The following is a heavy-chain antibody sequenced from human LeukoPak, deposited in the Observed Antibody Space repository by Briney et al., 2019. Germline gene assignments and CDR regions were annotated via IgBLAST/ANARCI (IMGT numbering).Heavy chain of an antibody. CDR1: GFTFSSYW. V-gene: IGHV3-74*01. Sequence: GGSLRLSCAASGFTFSSYWMHWVRQAPGKGRVWVSRINSDGSSTSYADSVKGRVTISRDNAKNTLYLQMNSLRAQYPAVYSCASLWMVVTDFDSWGQGTPVTVSS. CDR2: INSDGSST. J-gene: IGHJ4*02. CDR3: ASLWMVVTDFDS. D-gene: IGHD4-23*01.